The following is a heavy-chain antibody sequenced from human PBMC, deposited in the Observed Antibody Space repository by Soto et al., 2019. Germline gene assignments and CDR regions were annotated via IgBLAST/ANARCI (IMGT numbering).Heavy chain of an antibody. J-gene: IGHJ4*02. V-gene: IGHV1-69*02. D-gene: IGHD2-2*01. CDR3: ARVREVPTAMPPDS. CDR1: GGIFSSYT. Sequence: QGQLVQSGAEVKKPGSSVKVSCKASGGIFSSYTISWVRQAPGQGLEWMGGIIPLLDIANYAQKFQGRVTITADKSTSTVYMELSSLRSEDTAVYYCARVREVPTAMPPDSRGQGTLVTVSS. CDR2: IIPLLDIA.